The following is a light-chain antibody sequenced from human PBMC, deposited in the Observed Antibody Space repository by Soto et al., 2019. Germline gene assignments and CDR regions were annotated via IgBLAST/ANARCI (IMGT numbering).Light chain of an antibody. CDR3: QQYGRPPGT. CDR1: QSVSNNY. CDR2: GAS. V-gene: IGKV3-20*01. J-gene: IGKJ2*01. Sequence: EIVLTQSPGTLSLSPGERATLSCRASQSVSNNYLAWYQQKPGQAPRLLISGASSRATGIPDRFSGGGSGTNFPLTLRRVGPEEFAVSSCQQYGRPPGTFGQGTKLEIK.